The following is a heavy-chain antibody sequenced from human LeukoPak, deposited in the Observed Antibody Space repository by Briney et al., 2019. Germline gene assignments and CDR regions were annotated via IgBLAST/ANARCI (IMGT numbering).Heavy chain of an antibody. CDR2: ISYDGSNK. CDR1: GFTFSSYG. J-gene: IGHJ4*02. V-gene: IGHV3-30*18. Sequence: QPGRSLRLSCAASGFTFSSYGMHWVRQAPGKGLEWVAVISYDGSNKYYADSVKGRFTISRDNSKNTLYLQMNSLRAEDTAVYYCAKDQGEGILTPVGSFDYWGQGTLVTVSS. D-gene: IGHD3-9*01. CDR3: AKDQGEGILTPVGSFDY.